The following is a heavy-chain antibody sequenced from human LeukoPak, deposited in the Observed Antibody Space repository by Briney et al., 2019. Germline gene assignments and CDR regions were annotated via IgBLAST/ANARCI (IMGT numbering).Heavy chain of an antibody. D-gene: IGHD3-10*02. CDR1: GFTFSSYA. Sequence: GGSLRLSCAASGFTFSSYAMSWVRQSPGRGLEWVSAISGSGGSTYYADSVKGRFTISRDNSKNTLYLQMNSLRAEDTAVYYCAELGITMIGGVWGKGTTVTISS. CDR3: AELGITMIGGV. V-gene: IGHV3-23*01. CDR2: ISGSGGST. J-gene: IGHJ6*04.